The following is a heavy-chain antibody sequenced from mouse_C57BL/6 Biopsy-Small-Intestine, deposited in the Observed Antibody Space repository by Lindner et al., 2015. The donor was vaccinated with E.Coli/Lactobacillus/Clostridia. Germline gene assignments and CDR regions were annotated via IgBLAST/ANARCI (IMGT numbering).Heavy chain of an antibody. V-gene: IGHV5-17*01. CDR2: ISSGSSTI. CDR1: GFTFSDYG. Sequence: VQLQESWGRRLVKPGGSLKLSCAASGFTFSDYGMHWVRQAPEKGLEWVAYISSGSSTIYYADTVKGRFTISRDNAKNTLFLQMTSLRSEDTAMYYCARPYYYSMDYWGQGTSVTVSS. CDR3: ARPYYYSMDY. J-gene: IGHJ4*01.